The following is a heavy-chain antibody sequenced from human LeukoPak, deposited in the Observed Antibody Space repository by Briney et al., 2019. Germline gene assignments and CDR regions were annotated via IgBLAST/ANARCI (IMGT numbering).Heavy chain of an antibody. J-gene: IGHJ4*02. CDR3: ARGYCSSTSCYTGGY. CDR2: ISAYNGNT. Sequence: ASVKVSCKASGGTFTSYGISWVRQAPGQGLEWMGWISAYNGNTNYAQKLQGRVTMTTDTSTSTAYMELRSLRSDDTAVYYCARGYCSSTSCYTGGYWGQGTLVTVSS. V-gene: IGHV1-18*01. CDR1: GGTFTSYG. D-gene: IGHD2-2*02.